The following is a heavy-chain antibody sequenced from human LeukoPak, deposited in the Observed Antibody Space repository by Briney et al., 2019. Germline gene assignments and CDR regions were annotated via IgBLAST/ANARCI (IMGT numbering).Heavy chain of an antibody. CDR3: AGGFSSGWTTHHFDY. V-gene: IGHV3-7*04. J-gene: IGHJ4*02. CDR1: RFTFSSYW. Sequence: GGSLRLSCAASRFTFSSYWMSWVRQAPGKGLEWVANIKEDGSEKYYVDSVKGRLTVSRDNAQNSLFLQMNSLRAEDTAVYYCAGGFSSGWTTHHFDYWGQGTLVTVSS. D-gene: IGHD6-19*01. CDR2: IKEDGSEK.